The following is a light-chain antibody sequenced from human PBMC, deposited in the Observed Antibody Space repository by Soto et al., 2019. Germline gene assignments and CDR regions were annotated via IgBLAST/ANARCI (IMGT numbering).Light chain of an antibody. CDR1: HIVDTS. V-gene: IGKV1-39*01. Sequence: DIPMTQSPSSLSASVGDRVTVTCRTSHIVDTSLNWYQQKPGKAPKLLIYAASSVQSGVPARLSGSGSATFFTLTIHNLQPDAFATYFYQQTHSIPPTFGPGTKV. J-gene: IGKJ2*01. CDR3: QQTHSIPPT. CDR2: AAS.